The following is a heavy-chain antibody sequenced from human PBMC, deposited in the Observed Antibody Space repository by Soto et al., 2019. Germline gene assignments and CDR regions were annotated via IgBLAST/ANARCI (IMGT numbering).Heavy chain of an antibody. CDR1: GYTFISDG. D-gene: IGHD1-26*01. J-gene: IGHJ3*01. CDR2: ISTYNGNT. V-gene: IGHV1-18*01. CDR3: ARDRIIRRRGSYGASYAFDV. Sequence: QVQLVQSGAEVKEPGASVRVSCKASGYTFISDGVGWVRQAPGQGLEWMGGISTYNGNTNYAQKFKGRVTMTTDTSTSTAYMELRSLRSDDTAVYYCARDRIIRRRGSYGASYAFDVWGQGTMVTVSS.